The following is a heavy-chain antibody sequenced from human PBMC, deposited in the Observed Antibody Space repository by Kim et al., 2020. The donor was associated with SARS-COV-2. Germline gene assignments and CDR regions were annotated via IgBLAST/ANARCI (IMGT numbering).Heavy chain of an antibody. CDR1: GGTFSNYA. J-gene: IGHJ6*02. Sequence: SVKVSCKASGGTFSNYAISWVRQAPGQGLEWMGGIIPIFGTPIYAQEFQGRVTITADVLSNTAYMELNRLRSEDTAVYFCARAFSSGWYYYGMDVWGQGTTVTVSS. CDR2: IIPIFGTP. D-gene: IGHD6-19*01. V-gene: IGHV1-69*13. CDR3: ARAFSSGWYYYGMDV.